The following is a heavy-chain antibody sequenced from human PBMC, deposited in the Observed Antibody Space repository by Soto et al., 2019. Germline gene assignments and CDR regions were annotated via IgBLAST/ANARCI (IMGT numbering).Heavy chain of an antibody. Sequence: QVQLMQSGPEVKKPGASVKVSCKASGYPFTVFGISWVRQAPGQGLEWMGWMSPYNGHTNYAQKLQGRLTMTPDTSRGTGDMELRSLRSDDTAVYYCARNPGGARGFDFWGQGTLVTVSS. D-gene: IGHD3-10*01. J-gene: IGHJ5*01. CDR1: GYPFTVFG. CDR2: MSPYNGHT. V-gene: IGHV1-18*01. CDR3: ARNPGGARGFDF.